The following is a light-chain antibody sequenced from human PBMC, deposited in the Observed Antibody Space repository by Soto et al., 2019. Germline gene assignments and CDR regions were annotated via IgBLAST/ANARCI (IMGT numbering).Light chain of an antibody. Sequence: QSALTQPASVSGSPGQSITISCTGANSDVGNYNLVSWYQQHPDRAPKLIIYEGSKRPSGVSDRFSGSKSGNTVSLTISGLQAEDEADYYCFSYANSSPWGYVFGTGTKVTVL. CDR1: NSDVGNYNL. V-gene: IGLV2-23*01. CDR3: FSYANSSPWGYV. J-gene: IGLJ1*01. CDR2: EGS.